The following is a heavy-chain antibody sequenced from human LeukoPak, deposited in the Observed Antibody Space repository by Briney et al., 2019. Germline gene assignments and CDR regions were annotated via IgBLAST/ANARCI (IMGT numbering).Heavy chain of an antibody. V-gene: IGHV3-33*06. CDR3: AKASPLYSSGGDY. CDR1: GFTFSNYV. Sequence: GGSLTLSCAASGFTFSNYVMHWVRQAPGKGLEWVAVIWYDGSNKHYADSVKGRFTIPRDNSKNTLYRQMNSVRAEDTAVYYCAKASPLYSSGGDYWGQGTLVTASS. J-gene: IGHJ4*02. D-gene: IGHD6-19*01. CDR2: IWYDGSNK.